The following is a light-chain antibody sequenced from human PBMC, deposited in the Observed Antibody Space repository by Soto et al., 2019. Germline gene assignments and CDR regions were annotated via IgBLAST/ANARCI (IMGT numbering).Light chain of an antibody. V-gene: IGKV3-15*01. CDR1: QSVSSN. Sequence: EIVMTQSPVTLSVSPGERVTLSCRASQSVSSNLAWYQQKPGQAPSLLIYGAFTRATGIPARFSGSGSGTEFTLTIGSLQSEDCALYYCQQYNNWPGTFGQGTKVDIK. CDR3: QQYNNWPGT. J-gene: IGKJ1*01. CDR2: GAF.